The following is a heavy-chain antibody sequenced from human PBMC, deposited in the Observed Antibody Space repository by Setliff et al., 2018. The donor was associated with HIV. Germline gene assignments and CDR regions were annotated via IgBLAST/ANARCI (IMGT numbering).Heavy chain of an antibody. CDR1: GYTFINYG. Sequence: GASVKVSCKASGYTFINYGINWLRQAPGQGLEWVGWINPYNGNTKYGQKFQGTVTMTRDTTTSTAYLELRRLRSDDTAVYFCARGGPAMVALLYWFDPWGQGTLVTVSS. CDR3: ARGGPAMVALLYWFDP. CDR2: INPYNGNT. D-gene: IGHD5-18*01. J-gene: IGHJ5*02. V-gene: IGHV1-18*01.